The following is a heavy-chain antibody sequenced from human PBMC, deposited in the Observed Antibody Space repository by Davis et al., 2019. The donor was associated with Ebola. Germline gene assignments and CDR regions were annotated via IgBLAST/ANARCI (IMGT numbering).Heavy chain of an antibody. CDR1: GFTFSSYS. CDR3: ARDNGLGYCSSTSCQSYYYYGMDV. J-gene: IGHJ6*02. D-gene: IGHD2-2*01. Sequence: GESLKISCAASGFTFSSYSMNWVRQAPGKGLEWVSYISSSSSTIYSADSVKGRFTISRENAKNSLYLQMNSLRDEDTAVYYCARDNGLGYCSSTSCQSYYYYGMDVWGQGTTVTVSS. CDR2: ISSSSSTI. V-gene: IGHV3-48*02.